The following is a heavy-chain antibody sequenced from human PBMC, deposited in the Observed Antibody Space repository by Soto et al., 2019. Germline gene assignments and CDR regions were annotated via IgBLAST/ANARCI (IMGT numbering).Heavy chain of an antibody. J-gene: IGHJ6*03. V-gene: IGHV4-59*01. CDR1: GGSISHYY. CDR3: ARTTFGYSTSSLYYYYMDV. Sequence: SETLSLTCTVSGGSISHYYWSWIRQPPGKGLEWIGYIYYSGSTNYNPSLKSRVNISEDTSLNQFSLKLNSVTAADSAVYYCARTTFGYSTSSLYYYYMDVWGKGTTVTVSS. D-gene: IGHD6-6*01. CDR2: IYYSGST.